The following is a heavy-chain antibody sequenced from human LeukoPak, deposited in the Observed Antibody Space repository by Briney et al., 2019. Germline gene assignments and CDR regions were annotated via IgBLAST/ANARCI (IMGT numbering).Heavy chain of an antibody. J-gene: IGHJ4*02. V-gene: IGHV3-23*01. D-gene: IGHD3-22*01. CDR2: ITGTADKT. CDR1: GFTFTNYV. Sequence: GESLRLSCAASGFTFTNYVMNWVRQAPGKGLEWVSSITGTADKTYDADSVKGRFTISRDNSKNTLSLQMSSLRVEDTAIYYCANQRSSGYTILNWGQGTLVTVSS. CDR3: ANQRSSGYTILN.